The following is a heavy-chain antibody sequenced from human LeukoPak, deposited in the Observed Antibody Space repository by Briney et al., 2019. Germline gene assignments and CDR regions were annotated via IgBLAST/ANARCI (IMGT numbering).Heavy chain of an antibody. CDR2: IYYSGST. V-gene: IGHV4-59*08. Sequence: SETLSLTCTVSGGSISNYYWSWIRQPPGKGLEWMGYIYYSGSTNYNPSLKSRVTISVDTSKNQFSLKLSSMTATDTAVYYCARLTCSGGSCYDGYWGQGTLVTVSS. D-gene: IGHD2-15*01. J-gene: IGHJ4*02. CDR3: ARLTCSGGSCYDGY. CDR1: GGSISNYY.